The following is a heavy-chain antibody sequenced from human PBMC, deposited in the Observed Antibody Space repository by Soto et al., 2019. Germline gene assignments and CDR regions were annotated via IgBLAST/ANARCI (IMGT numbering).Heavy chain of an antibody. V-gene: IGHV3-23*01. J-gene: IGHJ4*02. CDR2: ISGSGGST. CDR1: GFTFSSYA. Sequence: GGSLRLSCAASGFTFSSYAMSWVRQAPGKGLEWVSAISGSGGSTYYADSVKGRFTISRDNSKNTPYLQMNSLRAEDTAVYYCAKDPNPIAVAGHFDYWGQGTLVTVSS. CDR3: AKDPNPIAVAGHFDY. D-gene: IGHD6-19*01.